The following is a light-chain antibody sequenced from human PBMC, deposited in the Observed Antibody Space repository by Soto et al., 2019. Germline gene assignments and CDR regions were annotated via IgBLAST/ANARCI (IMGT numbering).Light chain of an antibody. J-gene: IGLJ1*01. Sequence: QSVLTQPPSVSAAPGQRVTISCSGSSSNIGGNSVSWYQQHPGTAPKLLIYDDDKRPSGIPDRFSGSKSGTSATLGITGFQTGDEADHYCGSWDSSLSAYVFGTGTKVTVL. CDR2: DDD. V-gene: IGLV1-51*01. CDR1: SSNIGGNS. CDR3: GSWDSSLSAYV.